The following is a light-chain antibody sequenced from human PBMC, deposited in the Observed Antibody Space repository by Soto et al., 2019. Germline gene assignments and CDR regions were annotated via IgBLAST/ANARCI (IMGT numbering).Light chain of an antibody. CDR1: QGISNY. V-gene: IGKV1-27*01. CDR2: TAS. Sequence: DIQMTQSPSSLSASVGDRVTITCRASQGISNYLAWYQQKPGKGPKLLIYTASTLQSGVPSRFSGSRSGTNFTLTITSLQPEDVATYYCQKYNSAPWTFGKGTKVEIK. CDR3: QKYNSAPWT. J-gene: IGKJ1*01.